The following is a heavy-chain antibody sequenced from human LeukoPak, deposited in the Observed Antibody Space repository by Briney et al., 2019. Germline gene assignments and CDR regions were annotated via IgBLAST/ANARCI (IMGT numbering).Heavy chain of an antibody. J-gene: IGHJ4*02. CDR2: ISWNSGSI. D-gene: IGHD6-13*01. CDR3: AKADSSSWYRAFDY. CDR1: GFTFDDYA. V-gene: IGHV3-9*01. Sequence: PGGSLRLSCAASGFTFDDYAMHWVRQAPGKGLEWVSGISWNSGSIGYADSVKGRFTISRDNAKNSLYLQMNSLRAEDTALYYCAKADSSSWYRAFDYWGQGTLVTVSS.